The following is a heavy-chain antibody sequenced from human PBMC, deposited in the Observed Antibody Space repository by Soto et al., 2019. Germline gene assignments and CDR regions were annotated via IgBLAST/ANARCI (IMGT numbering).Heavy chain of an antibody. CDR1: GYTFTSYD. CDR3: ARGRKLYCSSTSGHHNWFDP. Sequence: QVQLVQSGAEVKKPGASVKVSCKASGYTFTSYDINWVRQATGQGLEWMGWMNPNSGNTGYAQKFQGRVTMTRNTSISTAYMELSSLRSEDTAVYYCARGRKLYCSSTSGHHNWFDPWGQGTLVTVSS. J-gene: IGHJ5*02. V-gene: IGHV1-8*01. CDR2: MNPNSGNT. D-gene: IGHD2-2*01.